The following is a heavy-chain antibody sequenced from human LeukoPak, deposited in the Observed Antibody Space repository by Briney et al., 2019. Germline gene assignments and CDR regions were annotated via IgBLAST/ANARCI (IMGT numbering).Heavy chain of an antibody. J-gene: IGHJ4*02. V-gene: IGHV3-48*03. CDR3: ARARKDSYGYSY. D-gene: IGHD5-18*01. CDR2: ITSSGTTI. Sequence: HAGGSLRLSCAASGFTFSSYEMNWVRQAPGKGLEWVSYITSSGTTIYYADSVKGRFTISRDNAKNSLYLQMNSLRAEDTAVYYCARARKDSYGYSYWGQGTLVTVSS. CDR1: GFTFSSYE.